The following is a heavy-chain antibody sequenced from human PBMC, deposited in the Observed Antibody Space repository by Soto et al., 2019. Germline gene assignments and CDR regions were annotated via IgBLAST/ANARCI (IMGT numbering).Heavy chain of an antibody. CDR1: GCTFSSYA. J-gene: IGHJ4*02. V-gene: IGHV1-69*13. D-gene: IGHD2-2*01. Sequence: SVKVSCKASGCTFSSYAIRWVRQAPGQGLEWMGGIIPIFGTANYAQKFQGRVTITADESTSTAYMELSSLRSEDTAVYYCARGGCSSTSCYLDYWGQGTLVTVSS. CDR3: ARGGCSSTSCYLDY. CDR2: IIPIFGTA.